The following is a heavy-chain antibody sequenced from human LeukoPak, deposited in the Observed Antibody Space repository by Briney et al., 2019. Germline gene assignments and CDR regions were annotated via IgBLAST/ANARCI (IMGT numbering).Heavy chain of an antibody. D-gene: IGHD5-18*01. CDR2: IYHSGTTYSGST. CDR3: AREIRGYSYGYVTEDY. J-gene: IGHJ4*02. V-gene: IGHV4-39*07. CDR1: GASLSNYY. Sequence: SETLSLTCNVSGASLSNYYWVWLRQPPGKGLEWIGSIYHSGTTYSGSTYYNPSLKSRVTISVDTSKNQFSLKLSSVTAADTAVYYCAREIRGYSYGYVTEDYWGQGTLVTVSS.